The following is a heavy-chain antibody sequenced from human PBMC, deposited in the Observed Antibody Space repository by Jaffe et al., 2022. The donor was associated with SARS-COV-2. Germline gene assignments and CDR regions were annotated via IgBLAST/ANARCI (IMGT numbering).Heavy chain of an antibody. V-gene: IGHV3-11*01. CDR3: ARYFKRPGYTYGYDYFDY. CDR2: ISDSGSTI. D-gene: IGHD5-18*01. CDR1: GFRFADYY. Sequence: QVQLVESGGGLVKPGGSLRLSCAASGFRFADYYMSWIRQAPGKGLEWVSYISDSGSTIYYADSVLGRFTISRDNAKDSLSLQMNSLGAEDTAVYYCARYFKRPGYTYGYDYFDYWGQGTLVTVSS. J-gene: IGHJ4*02.